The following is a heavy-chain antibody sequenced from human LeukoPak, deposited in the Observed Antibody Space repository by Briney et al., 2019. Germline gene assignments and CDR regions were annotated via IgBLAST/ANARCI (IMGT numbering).Heavy chain of an antibody. CDR2: INPSGGST. V-gene: IGHV1-46*01. CDR1: GYSFTSYY. CDR3: ARGLGSTGKFDY. Sequence: GASVKVSCNASGYSFTSYYMHWVRQAPGQGLDWMGIINPSGGSTYYAQKFQGRVTMTTDTSTSTVYLEVSSLRSEDTAVYYCARGLGSTGKFDYWGQGTLVTVSS. D-gene: IGHD1-26*01. J-gene: IGHJ4*02.